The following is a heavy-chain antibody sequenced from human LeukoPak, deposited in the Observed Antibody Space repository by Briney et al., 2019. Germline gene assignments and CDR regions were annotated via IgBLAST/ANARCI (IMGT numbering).Heavy chain of an antibody. CDR3: ARDIVVWHYMDV. V-gene: IGHV4-39*02. CDR1: GGSISSSTYY. CDR2: IYYSGST. Sequence: ASETLSLTCTVSGGSISSSTYYWVWIRQPPGKGLEWIGSIYYSGSTYYNPSLKSRVTISVDTSKNQFSLKLSSVTAADTAVYYCARDIVVWHYMDVWGKGTTVTVSS. J-gene: IGHJ6*03. D-gene: IGHD2-2*01.